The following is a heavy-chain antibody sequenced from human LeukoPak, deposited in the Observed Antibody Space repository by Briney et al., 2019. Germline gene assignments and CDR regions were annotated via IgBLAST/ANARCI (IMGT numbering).Heavy chain of an antibody. Sequence: GGSLRLSCVAPGFISSDYYMSWIRQAPGKGLEWGAYISTSNTYTNYAGSVKGRFTIYRHNAKNSLYLQMDSLRVEDTAVYYCATTPLSGSLGSPTETYYFDYWGHGTLVTVSS. CDR2: ISTSNTYT. CDR1: GFISSDYY. J-gene: IGHJ4*01. V-gene: IGHV3-11*03. CDR3: ATTPLSGSLGSPTETYYFDY. D-gene: IGHD1-1*01.